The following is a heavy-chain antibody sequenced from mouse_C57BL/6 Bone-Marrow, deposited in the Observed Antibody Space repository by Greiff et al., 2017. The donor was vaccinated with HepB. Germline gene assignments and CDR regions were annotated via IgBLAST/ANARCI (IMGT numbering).Heavy chain of an antibody. CDR1: GYSITSDY. D-gene: IGHD3-2*02. Sequence: VQLQQSGPGLAKPSQTLSFTCSVTGYSITSDYWNWIRKFPGNKLEYMGNISYSGSTYYNPSLKSRISITRDTSKNQYYLQLNSVTTEDTATYYGAREKGTAQARYFDYWGQGTTLTVSS. J-gene: IGHJ2*01. V-gene: IGHV3-8*01. CDR2: ISYSGST. CDR3: AREKGTAQARYFDY.